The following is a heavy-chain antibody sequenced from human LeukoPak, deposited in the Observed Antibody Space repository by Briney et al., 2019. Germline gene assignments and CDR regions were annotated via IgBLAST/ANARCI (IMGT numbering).Heavy chain of an antibody. CDR2: VNGRGATT. CDR3: AKAPATGEGYYFYYMDV. V-gene: IGHV3-23*01. D-gene: IGHD7-27*01. J-gene: IGHJ6*03. CDR1: GFASGFTFSDYA. Sequence: LSGGSLRLSCAASGFASGFTFSDYAVSWVRQAPGKGPEWVASVNGRGATTYYADSVRGRFTISRGNSKDTVYLQMISLGADDTAVYFCAKAPATGEGYYFYYMDVWGKGATVTVSS.